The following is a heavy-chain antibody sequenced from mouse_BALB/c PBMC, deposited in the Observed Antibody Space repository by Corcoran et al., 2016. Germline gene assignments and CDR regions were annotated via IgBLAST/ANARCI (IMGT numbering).Heavy chain of an antibody. CDR2: INTYTGEP. Sequence: QIQLVQSGPELKKAGETIKISCKASRYTFTHYGMNCVKQAPGKGLKWMGWINTYTGEPPYADDFKGRFAFSLETSASTAYLQINNLKNEDTATYCWARLVTTVSDYWGQGTTLTVSS. CDR1: RYTFTHYG. D-gene: IGHD2-2*01. J-gene: IGHJ2*01. V-gene: IGHV9-3-1*01. CDR3: ARLVTTVSDY.